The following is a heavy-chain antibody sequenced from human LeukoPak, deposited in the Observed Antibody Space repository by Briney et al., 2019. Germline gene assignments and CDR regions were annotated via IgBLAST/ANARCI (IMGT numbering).Heavy chain of an antibody. CDR3: ARTYCSSTSCYLNWFDP. CDR1: GGSISSGGYY. CDR2: IYYSGST. Sequence: TLSLTCTVSGGSISSGGYYWSWIRQHPGKGLEWIGYIYYSGSTYYNPSLKSRVTISVDTSKNQFSLKLSSVTAADTAVYYCARTYCSSTSCYLNWFDPWGQGTLVTVSS. J-gene: IGHJ5*02. D-gene: IGHD2-2*01. V-gene: IGHV4-31*03.